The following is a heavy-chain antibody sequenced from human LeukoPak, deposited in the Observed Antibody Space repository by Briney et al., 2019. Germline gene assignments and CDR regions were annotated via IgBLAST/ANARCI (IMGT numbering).Heavy chain of an antibody. CDR3: ARGSGSYYAFDI. J-gene: IGHJ3*02. CDR2: AYYRSKWFS. D-gene: IGHD1-26*01. CDR1: GDSVSSNSAT. V-gene: IGHV6-1*01. Sequence: SQTLSLTCAISGDSVSSNSATWNWIRQSPSRGLEWLGRAYYRSKWFSDYAVSVKSRTTFNPDTSKNQLSLQLNSVTPEDTAVYYCARGSGSYYAFDIWGQGTMVTVSS.